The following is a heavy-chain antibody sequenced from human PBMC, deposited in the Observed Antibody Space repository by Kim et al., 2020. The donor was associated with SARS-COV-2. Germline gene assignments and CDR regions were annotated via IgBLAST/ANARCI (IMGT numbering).Heavy chain of an antibody. CDR2: VNAGNGDT. Sequence: ASVKVSCKASGYTFTKYGVHWVRQAPGQSLEWMGWVNAGNGDTHYSPKFQDRVTITRDTSATTAYMELSSLRSEDTAVYYWARPSFCADGICPYYDYWGQGTLVTVSS. J-gene: IGHJ4*02. V-gene: IGHV1-3*01. D-gene: IGHD2-8*01. CDR1: GYTFTKYG. CDR3: ARPSFCADGICPYYDY.